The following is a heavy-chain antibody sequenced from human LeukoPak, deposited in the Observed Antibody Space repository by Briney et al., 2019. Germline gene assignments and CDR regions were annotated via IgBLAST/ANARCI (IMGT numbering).Heavy chain of an antibody. CDR2: INPSGGST. Sequence: ASVKVSCKASGYTFTSYYMHWVRQAPGQGLEWMGIINPSGGSTSYAQKLQGRVTMTRDTSTSTVYMELSSLRSEDTAVYYCARGAILTGSSTYNWFDPWGQGTLVTVSS. J-gene: IGHJ5*02. CDR3: ARGAILTGSSTYNWFDP. D-gene: IGHD3-9*01. V-gene: IGHV1-46*01. CDR1: GYTFTSYY.